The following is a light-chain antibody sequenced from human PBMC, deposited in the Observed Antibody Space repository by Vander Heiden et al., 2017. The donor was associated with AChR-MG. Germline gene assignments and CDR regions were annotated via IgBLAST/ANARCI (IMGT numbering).Light chain of an antibody. CDR3: HQNENLPPIT. CDR2: DAS. CDR1: HDISDY. V-gene: IGKV1-33*01. Sequence: DIQMTQSPSSLSASVGDRVTITCQARHDISDYLNWYQQKPGKAPKLLIYDASNLETGVPSRFSGSGYGKDFTFTISSRQQEDIASYYCHQNENLPPITFGQRTRLDIK. J-gene: IGKJ5*01.